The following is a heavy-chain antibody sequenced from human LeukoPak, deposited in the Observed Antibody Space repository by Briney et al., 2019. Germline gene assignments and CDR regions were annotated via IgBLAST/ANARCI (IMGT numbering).Heavy chain of an antibody. CDR3: AKDWDDSSGYWWVRETRAKHFQH. V-gene: IGHV3-23*01. Sequence: PGGSLRLSCAASGLTFSSYAMSWVRQAPGKGLEWVSAISGSGGSTYYADSVKGRFTISRDSSKNTLYLQMNSLRAEDTAVYYCAKDWDDSSGYWWVRETRAKHFQHWGQGTLVTVSS. CDR2: ISGSGGST. J-gene: IGHJ1*01. CDR1: GLTFSSYA. D-gene: IGHD3-22*01.